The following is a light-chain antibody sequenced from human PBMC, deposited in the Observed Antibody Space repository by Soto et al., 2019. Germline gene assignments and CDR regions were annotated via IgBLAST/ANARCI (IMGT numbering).Light chain of an antibody. CDR2: GSS. J-gene: IGKJ2*01. CDR1: QSVSNNY. Sequence: EVVLTQSPGTLYLSPGERATLSCRASQSVSNNYFAWYQQIPGQAPRLLIFGSSDRATGIPDRFSGSGSGTDFTDTIGTQDLEVFAVYYCEQYGSSPRYTSGHGTHLEIK. V-gene: IGKV3-20*01. CDR3: EQYGSSPRYT.